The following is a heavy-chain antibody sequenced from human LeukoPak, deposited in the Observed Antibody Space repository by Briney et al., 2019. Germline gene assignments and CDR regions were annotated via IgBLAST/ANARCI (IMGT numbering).Heavy chain of an antibody. V-gene: IGHV4-30-2*01. CDR3: ARAGSRATNDAFDI. Sequence: KPSETLSLNCAVSGGSISSGGYSWSWLRQPPGKGLEWIGYIYHSGSTYYNPSLKSRVTISVDRSKNQFSLKLSSVTAADTSVYYCARAGSRATNDAFDIWGQGTMVTVSS. CDR2: IYHSGST. J-gene: IGHJ3*02. D-gene: IGHD1-26*01. CDR1: GGSISSGGYS.